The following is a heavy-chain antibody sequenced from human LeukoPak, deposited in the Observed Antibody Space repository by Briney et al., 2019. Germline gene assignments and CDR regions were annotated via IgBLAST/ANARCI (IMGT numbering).Heavy chain of an antibody. CDR2: FDPEDGET. Sequence: ASVKVSCKVSGYTLTELSMHWVRQAPGKGLEWMGGFDPEDGETIYAQKFQGRVTMTEDTSTDTAYMELSSLRSEDTAVYYCVNSGGYGSFSYFDYWGQGTLVTVSS. J-gene: IGHJ4*02. CDR3: VNSGGYGSFSYFDY. CDR1: GYTLTELS. D-gene: IGHD3-10*01. V-gene: IGHV1-24*01.